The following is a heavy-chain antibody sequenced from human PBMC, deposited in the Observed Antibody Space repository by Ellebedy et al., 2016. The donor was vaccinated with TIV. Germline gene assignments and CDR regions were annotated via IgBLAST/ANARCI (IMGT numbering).Heavy chain of an antibody. V-gene: IGHV3-21*01. CDR2: ITRTGDYI. CDR3: AKDLRGVVVTAIPLRYGMDV. CDR1: RFSFSSYI. D-gene: IGHD2-21*02. Sequence: GESLKISCAASRFSFSSYIMNWVRQAPGKGLEWVSSITRTGDYIYYADSVKGRFTISRDNAKSSLYLQMNSLRAEDTAVYYCAKDLRGVVVTAIPLRYGMDVWGQGTTVTVSS. J-gene: IGHJ6*02.